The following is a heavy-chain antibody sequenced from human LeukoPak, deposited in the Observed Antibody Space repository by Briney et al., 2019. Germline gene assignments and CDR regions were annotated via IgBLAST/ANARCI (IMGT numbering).Heavy chain of an antibody. J-gene: IGHJ5*02. D-gene: IGHD3-16*01. V-gene: IGHV4-39*07. CDR3: ARAVSDYASIDP. CDR2: IYYSGST. Sequence: SETLSLTCTVSGGSISSSSYYWGWIRQPPGKGLEWIGSIYYSGSTYYNPSLKGRVTISVDTSKNQFSLKLSSVTAADTAVYYCARAVSDYASIDPWGQGTLVTVSS. CDR1: GGSISSSSYY.